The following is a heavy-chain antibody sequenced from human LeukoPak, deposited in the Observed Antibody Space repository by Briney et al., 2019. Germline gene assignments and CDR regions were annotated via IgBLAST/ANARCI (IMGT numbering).Heavy chain of an antibody. V-gene: IGHV3-23*01. CDR2: ITGSGGNT. J-gene: IGHJ4*02. D-gene: IGHD6-13*01. CDR3: AKRGYAAAGTPLYYFDY. Sequence: GGSLRLSCAASRFTFSSCAMSWVRQAPGKGLEWVSAITGSGGNTFYADSVKGRFTISRDNPKNTLFLQMSSLRAEDTAVYYCAKRGYAAAGTPLYYFDYWGQGTLVTVSS. CDR1: RFTFSSCA.